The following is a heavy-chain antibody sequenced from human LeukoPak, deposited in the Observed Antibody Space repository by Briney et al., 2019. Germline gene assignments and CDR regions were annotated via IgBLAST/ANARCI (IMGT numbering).Heavy chain of an antibody. CDR3: ARLRPPTVTKTNWFDP. Sequence: PSETLSLTCAVYGGSFSGYYWSWIRQPPGKGLEWIGEINHSGSTNYNPSLKSRVTISVDTSKNQFSLKLSSVTAADTAVYYCARLRPPTVTKTNWFDPWGQGTLVTVSS. CDR2: INHSGST. J-gene: IGHJ5*02. V-gene: IGHV4-34*01. D-gene: IGHD4-17*01. CDR1: GGSFSGYY.